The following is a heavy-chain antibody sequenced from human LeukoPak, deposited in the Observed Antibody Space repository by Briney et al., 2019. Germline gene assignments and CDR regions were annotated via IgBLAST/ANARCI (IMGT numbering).Heavy chain of an antibody. CDR3: ARDRAGYSSPI. J-gene: IGHJ4*02. D-gene: IGHD6-13*01. Sequence: PSETLSLTCTVSGGSISSYYWSWIRQPPGKGLEWIGYIYYSGSTNYNPSLKSRVTISADTSKNQFSLKLSSVTAADTAVYYCARDRAGYSSPIWGQGTLVTVSS. V-gene: IGHV4-59*01. CDR2: IYYSGST. CDR1: GGSISSYY.